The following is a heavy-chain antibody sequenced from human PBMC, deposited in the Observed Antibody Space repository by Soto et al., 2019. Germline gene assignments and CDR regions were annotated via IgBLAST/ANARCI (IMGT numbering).Heavy chain of an antibody. V-gene: IGHV3-74*01. D-gene: IGHD5-18*01. CDR1: GFTFSSYW. CDR2: INSDGSST. CDR3: ARAAGVTYFDY. J-gene: IGHJ4*02. Sequence: GESLKISCAASGFTFSSYWMHWVRQAPGKGLVWVSRINSDGSSTSYADSVKGRFTISRDNAKNTLYLQMNSLRAEDTAVYYCARAAGVTYFDYWGQGTLVTVSS.